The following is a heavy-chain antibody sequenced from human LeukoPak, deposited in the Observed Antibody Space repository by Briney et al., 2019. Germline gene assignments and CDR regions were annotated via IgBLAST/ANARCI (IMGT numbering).Heavy chain of an antibody. CDR2: INPNSGGT. V-gene: IGHV1-2*02. Sequence: ASVKVSCKASGYTFTGYYIHWVRQAPGQGLEWMGWINPNSGGTHYAQKFQGRVTMTRDTSTSTVYMELSSLRSEDTAVYYCARDGGRSSSWYRAYYYYYMDVWGKGTTVTISS. J-gene: IGHJ6*03. CDR3: ARDGGRSSSWYRAYYYYYMDV. D-gene: IGHD6-13*01. CDR1: GYTFTGYY.